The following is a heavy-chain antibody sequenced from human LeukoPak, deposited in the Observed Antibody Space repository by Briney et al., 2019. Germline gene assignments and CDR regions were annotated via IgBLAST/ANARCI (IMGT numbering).Heavy chain of an antibody. J-gene: IGHJ5*02. CDR2: IHYSGST. CDR3: AKSNYGDYSPTFFDP. Sequence: PSETLSLTCTVSGGSINSYYWSWLRQPPGKGLEWIGYIHYSGSTNYNPSLKSRVTISVDTSKNQFSLKLSSVTAADTAVYYCAKSNYGDYSPTFFDPWGQGTLVTVSS. D-gene: IGHD4-17*01. CDR1: GGSINSYY. V-gene: IGHV4-59*08.